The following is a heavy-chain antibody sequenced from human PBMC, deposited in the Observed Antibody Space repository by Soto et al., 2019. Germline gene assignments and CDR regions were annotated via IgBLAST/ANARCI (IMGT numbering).Heavy chain of an antibody. CDR3: ARSLEPSWFDP. CDR2: MYYTGTA. CDR1: GGSASNFY. J-gene: IGHJ5*02. V-gene: IGHV4-59*02. Sequence: SETLSLTCSVSGGSASNFYWSWIRQPPGKGLEWIAYMYYTGTANYNPSFRSRVTMSVDTSKNQASLKPTSVTAADTAIYYCARSLEPSWFDPWGQGTLVTVSS.